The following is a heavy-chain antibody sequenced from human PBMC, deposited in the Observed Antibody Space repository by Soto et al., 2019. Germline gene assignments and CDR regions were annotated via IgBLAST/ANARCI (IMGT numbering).Heavy chain of an antibody. Sequence: PGGSLRLSCAASGFTFSSYSMNWVRQAPGKGLEWVSSISSSSSYIYYADSVKGRFTISRGNAKNSLYLQMNSLRAEDTAVYYCARGRYGGADGMDVWGQGTTVTVSS. CDR1: GFTFSSYS. V-gene: IGHV3-21*01. CDR2: ISSSSSYI. D-gene: IGHD1-26*01. CDR3: ARGRYGGADGMDV. J-gene: IGHJ6*02.